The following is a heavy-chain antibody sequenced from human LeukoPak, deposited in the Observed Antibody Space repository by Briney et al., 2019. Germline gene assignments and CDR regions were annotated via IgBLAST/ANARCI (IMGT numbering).Heavy chain of an antibody. V-gene: IGHV3-30-3*01. CDR2: ISYDGSNK. D-gene: IGHD5-12*01. CDR1: GFTFSSYA. Sequence: PGRSLRLSCAASGFTFSSYAMHWVRQAPGKGLEWVAVISYDGSNKYYADSVKGRFTISRDNSKNTLYLQMNSLRAEDTAVYYCARDVALPSYYYGMDVWGQGTRSPSP. J-gene: IGHJ6*02. CDR3: ARDVALPSYYYGMDV.